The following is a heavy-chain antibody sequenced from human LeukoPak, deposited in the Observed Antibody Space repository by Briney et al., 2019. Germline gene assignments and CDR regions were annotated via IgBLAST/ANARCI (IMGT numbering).Heavy chain of an antibody. CDR3: GRHAYGGSPPLS. CDR2: IYVSGTT. V-gene: IGHV3-53*01. Sequence: PGGSLRFSCAASGFTVRDGYMSWVRQAPGKRLEWLAFIYVSGTTFYAASVKGRFTISRDNAKNTVYLQMNNLRAEDTALYYCGRHAYGGSPPLSWGQGALVTVSS. D-gene: IGHD3-10*01. J-gene: IGHJ4*02. CDR1: GFTVRDGY.